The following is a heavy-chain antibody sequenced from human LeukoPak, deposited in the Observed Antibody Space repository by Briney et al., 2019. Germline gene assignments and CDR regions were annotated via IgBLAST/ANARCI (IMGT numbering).Heavy chain of an antibody. CDR2: VSGSGNTK. CDR1: GFTFSDYY. Sequence: GGSLRLSCAASGFTFSDYYMSWIRQAPGKGLEWVSYVSGSGNTKYYADSVKGRFTISRDNSKNTLYLQMNSLRAEDTAVYYCAKEEWELLADYWGQGTLVTVSS. D-gene: IGHD1-26*01. J-gene: IGHJ4*02. V-gene: IGHV3-11*04. CDR3: AKEEWELLADY.